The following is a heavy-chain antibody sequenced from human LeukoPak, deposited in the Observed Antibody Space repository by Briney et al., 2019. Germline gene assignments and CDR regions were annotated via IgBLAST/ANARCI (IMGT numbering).Heavy chain of an antibody. Sequence: HPGGSLRLSCAASGFTFDDYAMHWVRQAPGKGLEWVSGISWNSGSIGYADSVKGRFTISRDNAKNSLYLQMNSLRAEDTAVYYCARDQGAVAPDYWGQGTLVTVSS. CDR3: ARDQGAVAPDY. J-gene: IGHJ4*02. CDR2: ISWNSGSI. D-gene: IGHD6-19*01. CDR1: GFTFDDYA. V-gene: IGHV3-9*01.